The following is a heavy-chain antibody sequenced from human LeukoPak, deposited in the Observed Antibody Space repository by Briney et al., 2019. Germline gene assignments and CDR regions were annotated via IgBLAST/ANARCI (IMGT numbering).Heavy chain of an antibody. CDR2: ISGSGGNT. CDR3: AKVMDSLGYCTGGVCYRAIDF. Sequence: PGGSLRLSCAASGFTFSSYAMSWVRQAPGKGLEWVSAISGSGGNTYYADSVKGRFTIARDNSKNTLYLQMNSLRAEATAVYYCAKVMDSLGYCTGGVCYRAIDFWGQGTLVTVSS. J-gene: IGHJ4*02. D-gene: IGHD2-8*02. CDR1: GFTFSSYA. V-gene: IGHV3-23*01.